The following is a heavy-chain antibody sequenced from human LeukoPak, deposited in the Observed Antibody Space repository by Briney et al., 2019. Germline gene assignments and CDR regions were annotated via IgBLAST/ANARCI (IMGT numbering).Heavy chain of an antibody. CDR3: ARGWVVGASNDY. CDR2: IYYSGST. CDR1: ARSIITYY. V-gene: IGHV4-59*01. Sequence: PSVTLSLTCPGSARSIITYYWSWIRQPPGKGLEWIGYIYYSGSTNSNPSLMSRATIYVDSTKNQSSLMPSPVTASDTHGYNCARGWVVGASNDYWGQGTLATVSS. D-gene: IGHD1-26*01. J-gene: IGHJ4*02.